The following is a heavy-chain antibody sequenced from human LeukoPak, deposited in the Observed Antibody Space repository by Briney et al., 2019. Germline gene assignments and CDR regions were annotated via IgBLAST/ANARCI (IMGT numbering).Heavy chain of an antibody. Sequence: PGGSLRLSCAASGFTFSSYSMNWVRQAPGKGLEWVSSISSSSSYIYYADSVKGRFTISRDNAKNSQYLQMNSLRAEDTAVYYCAGSVYNWNPYFDYWGQGTLVTVSS. J-gene: IGHJ4*02. D-gene: IGHD1-20*01. CDR1: GFTFSSYS. CDR3: AGSVYNWNPYFDY. V-gene: IGHV3-21*01. CDR2: ISSSSSYI.